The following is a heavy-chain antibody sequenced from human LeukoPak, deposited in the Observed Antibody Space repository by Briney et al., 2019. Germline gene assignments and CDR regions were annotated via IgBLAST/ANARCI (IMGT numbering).Heavy chain of an antibody. CDR3: AKRQAIGYCSGGSCYAPPIDY. CDR1: GFTFSSYA. CDR2: IRGSSGST. D-gene: IGHD2-15*01. Sequence: GGSLRLSCAASGFTFSSYAMSWLRQAPGKGLEWVSDIRGSSGSTYYADSVKRRFTISRDNSKNTLYLKMNSLRAEDTAVYYCAKRQAIGYCSGGSCYAPPIDYWGQGTLVTVSS. V-gene: IGHV3-23*01. J-gene: IGHJ4*02.